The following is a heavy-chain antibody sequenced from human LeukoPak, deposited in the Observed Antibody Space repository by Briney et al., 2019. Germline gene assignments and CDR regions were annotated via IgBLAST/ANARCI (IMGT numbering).Heavy chain of an antibody. CDR2: IRYDGVVQ. Sequence: GESLKISCAASGFTFSNFSMHWVRQAPGKGLEWVAFIRYDGVVQYYADSVKGRFTISRDDSKSTLFLHMNIMRPEDTAMYYCAKDRAWKFYFASWGRGALVTVSS. CDR1: GFTFSNFS. CDR3: AKDRAWKFYFAS. J-gene: IGHJ4*02. V-gene: IGHV3-30*02. D-gene: IGHD1-1*01.